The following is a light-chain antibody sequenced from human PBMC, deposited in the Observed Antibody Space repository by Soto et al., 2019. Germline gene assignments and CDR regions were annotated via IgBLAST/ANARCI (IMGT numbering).Light chain of an antibody. CDR1: SSNIGNNY. V-gene: IGLV1-51*01. J-gene: IGLJ3*02. CDR2: DNN. CDR3: GTWDSSLSAVV. Sequence: QSVLTQPPSVSAAPGQKVTISCSGSSSNIGNNYVSWYQPLPGTAPKLLIYDNNKRPSGIPDRFSGSKSGTSATLSITGLQTGDEANYYCGTWDSSLSAVVFGGGTKVTVL.